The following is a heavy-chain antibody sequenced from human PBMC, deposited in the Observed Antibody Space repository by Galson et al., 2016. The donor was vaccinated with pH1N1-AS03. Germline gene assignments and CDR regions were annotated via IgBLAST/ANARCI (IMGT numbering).Heavy chain of an antibody. CDR2: INIDGSAK. CDR3: ARWER. CDR1: GFTFSDYW. J-gene: IGHJ4*02. Sequence: SLRLSCAASGFTFSDYWMSWVRQAPGKGPEWVANINIDGSAKYYADSVKGRCIISRDNAKNSLYLQINNLRAEDTAMYYCARWERWGQGTLVTVSS. V-gene: IGHV3-7*03. D-gene: IGHD1-1*01.